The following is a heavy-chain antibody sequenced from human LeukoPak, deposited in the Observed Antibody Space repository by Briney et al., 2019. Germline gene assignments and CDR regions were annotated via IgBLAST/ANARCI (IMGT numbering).Heavy chain of an antibody. Sequence: SETLSLTCTVSGGSISSGSYYWNWIRQTAGSGLEWIGRIYSSGTTDYNPSLKSRVTISVDTSKNQFSLKLSSVTAADTAVYYCARAYGDYYYYYYYYMDVWGKGTTVTVSS. D-gene: IGHD4-17*01. CDR3: ARAYGDYYYYYYYYMDV. J-gene: IGHJ6*03. CDR2: IYSSGTT. CDR1: GGSISSGSYY. V-gene: IGHV4-61*02.